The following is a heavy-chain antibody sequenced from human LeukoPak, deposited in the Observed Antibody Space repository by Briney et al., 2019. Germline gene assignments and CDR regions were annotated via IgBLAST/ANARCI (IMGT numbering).Heavy chain of an antibody. CDR3: ARAPRGYSYGLYFDY. V-gene: IGHV1-3*01. CDR2: INAGNGNT. D-gene: IGHD5-18*01. J-gene: IGHJ4*02. Sequence: ASVKVSCKASGYTFTSYAMHWVRQAPGQRLEWMGWINAGNGNTKYSQKFQGRVTITRDTSISTAYMELSRLRSDDTAVYYCARAPRGYSYGLYFDYWGQGTLVTVSS. CDR1: GYTFTSYA.